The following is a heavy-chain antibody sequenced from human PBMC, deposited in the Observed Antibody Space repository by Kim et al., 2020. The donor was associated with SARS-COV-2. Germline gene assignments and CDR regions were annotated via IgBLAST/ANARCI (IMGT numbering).Heavy chain of an antibody. Sequence: GGSLRLSCAASGFTFSSYAMHWVRQAPGKGLEWVAVISYDGSNKYYADSVKGRFTISRDNSKNTLYLQMNSLRAEDTAVYYCARTYSGSYFGWFDPWGQGTLVTVSS. D-gene: IGHD1-26*01. CDR2: ISYDGSNK. J-gene: IGHJ5*02. CDR1: GFTFSSYA. CDR3: ARTYSGSYFGWFDP. V-gene: IGHV3-30-3*01.